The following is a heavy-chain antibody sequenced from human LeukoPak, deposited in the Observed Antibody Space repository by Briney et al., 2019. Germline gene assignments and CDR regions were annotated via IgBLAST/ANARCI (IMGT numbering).Heavy chain of an antibody. Sequence: SETLSLTCTVSGGSISSYYWSWIRQPPGMGLEWIGYIYYSGSTNYNPSLKSRVTISVDTSKNQFSLKLSSVTAADTAVYYCARVSDYYYGMDVWGQGTTVTVSS. CDR1: GGSISSYY. CDR2: IYYSGST. V-gene: IGHV4-59*01. CDR3: ARVSDYYYGMDV. J-gene: IGHJ6*02.